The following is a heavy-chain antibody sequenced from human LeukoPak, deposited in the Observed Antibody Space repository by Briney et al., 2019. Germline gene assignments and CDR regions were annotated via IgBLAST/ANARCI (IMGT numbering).Heavy chain of an antibody. Sequence: SETLSLTCAVYGGSFSCYYWSWIRQPPGKGLEWIGEINHSGSTNYNPSLKSRVTISVDTSKNQFSLKLSSVTAADTAVYYCARGRFSTDYDFWSGYYILFDYWGQGTLVTVSS. CDR3: ARGRFSTDYDFWSGYYILFDY. D-gene: IGHD3-3*01. CDR1: GGSFSCYY. CDR2: INHSGST. V-gene: IGHV4-34*01. J-gene: IGHJ4*02.